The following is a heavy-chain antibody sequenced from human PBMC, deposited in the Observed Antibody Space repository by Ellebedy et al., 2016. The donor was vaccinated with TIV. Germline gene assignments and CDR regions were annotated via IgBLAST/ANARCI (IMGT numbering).Heavy chain of an antibody. Sequence: ASVKVSCXASGGTFSSYAISWVRQAPGQGLEWMGGIIPIFGTANYAQKFQGRVTITADESTSTAYMELSSLRSEDTAVYYYARDGSGSFLSAPRGFDYWGQGTLVTVSS. J-gene: IGHJ4*02. CDR3: ARDGSGSFLSAPRGFDY. CDR2: IIPIFGTA. V-gene: IGHV1-69*13. D-gene: IGHD3-10*01. CDR1: GGTFSSYA.